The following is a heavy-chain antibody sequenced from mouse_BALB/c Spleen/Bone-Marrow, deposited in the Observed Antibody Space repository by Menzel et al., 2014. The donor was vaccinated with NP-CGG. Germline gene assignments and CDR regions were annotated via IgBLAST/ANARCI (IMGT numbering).Heavy chain of an antibody. J-gene: IGHJ3*01. V-gene: IGHV14-3*02. CDR2: IDPANGNT. CDR1: GFNIKDTY. D-gene: IGHD1-1*01. CDR3: ARDYGRTAWFAY. Sequence: EVQRVESGAELVKPGASVKLSYTASGFNIKDTYIHSVKQRPEQGLEWIGGIDPANGNTKYDPKFQGKATITADTSSNTAYLQLSSLTSEDTAVYYCARDYGRTAWFAYWGQGTLITVSA.